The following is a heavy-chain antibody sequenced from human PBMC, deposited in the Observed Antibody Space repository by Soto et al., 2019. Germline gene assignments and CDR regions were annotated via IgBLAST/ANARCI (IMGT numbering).Heavy chain of an antibody. CDR1: GFTFDSYA. V-gene: IGHV3-30-3*01. CDR2: ISFDGGNQ. D-gene: IGHD1-1*01. CDR3: ARGDGFGTVGNWFDP. J-gene: IGHJ5*02. Sequence: QMQLVESGGGVVQPGRSLRLSCAASGFTFDSYAMHWVRQAPGKGLEWVAVISFDGGNQYYADSVKGRFTFSRDNSKKTLDLQMNSLRGDDTAVYYCARGDGFGTVGNWFDPWGQGTLVTVSS.